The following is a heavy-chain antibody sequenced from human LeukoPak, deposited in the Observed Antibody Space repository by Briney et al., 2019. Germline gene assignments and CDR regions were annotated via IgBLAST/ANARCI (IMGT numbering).Heavy chain of an antibody. J-gene: IGHJ4*02. Sequence: SQTLSLTCAISGDSVSSNSAAWIWIRQSPSRGLEWLGRTYYRSKWYTEYAVSVKSRITINPDTSKNQFSLQLSSVNPEDTAVYYSARLGSGSNYWGQGTLVTVSS. D-gene: IGHD3-10*01. V-gene: IGHV6-1*01. CDR2: TYYRSKWYT. CDR1: GDSVSSNSAA. CDR3: ARLGSGSNY.